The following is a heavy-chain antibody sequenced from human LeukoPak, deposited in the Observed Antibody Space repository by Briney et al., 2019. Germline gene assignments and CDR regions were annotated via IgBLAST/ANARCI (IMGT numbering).Heavy chain of an antibody. J-gene: IGHJ4*02. CDR3: ARFYDSNQNLDY. V-gene: IGHV1-2*02. CDR2: INPNSGDT. CDR1: GYTFTAYY. D-gene: IGHD3-22*01. Sequence: ASVKVSCKASGYTFTAYYIHWVRQAPGQGLEWMGWINPNSGDTNCAQKFQGRVTMTRDTSVSTAYMELSRLRSDDTAVYHCARFYDSNQNLDYWGQGTLVTVSS.